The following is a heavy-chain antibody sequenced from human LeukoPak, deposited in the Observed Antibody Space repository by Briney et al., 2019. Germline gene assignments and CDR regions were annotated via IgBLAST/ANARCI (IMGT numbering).Heavy chain of an antibody. CDR2: INHSGST. CDR3: ASPLGYSGRSDAFDI. V-gene: IGHV4-34*01. J-gene: IGHJ3*02. D-gene: IGHD1-26*01. Sequence: SSETLSLTCAVYGGSFSGYYWSWIRQPPGKGLEWIGEINHSGSTKYNPSLKSRVTISVDTSKNQFSLKLSSVTAADTAVYYCASPLGYSGRSDAFDIWGQGTMVTVSS. CDR1: GGSFSGYY.